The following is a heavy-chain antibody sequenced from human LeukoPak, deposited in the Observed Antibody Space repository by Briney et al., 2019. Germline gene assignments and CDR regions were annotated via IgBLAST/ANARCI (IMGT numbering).Heavy chain of an antibody. CDR1: GGTFSSYA. CDR2: IIPIFSTA. J-gene: IGHJ6*04. Sequence: SVKVSFKASGGTFSSYAISWVRQAPGQGVEGMGGIIPIFSTANYAQKFQGRGTITADESTSTACMELSSLRSEDTAVYYCASREDAAAPGFYGMDVWGKGTTVTVSS. CDR3: ASREDAAAPGFYGMDV. V-gene: IGHV1-69*13. D-gene: IGHD6-13*01.